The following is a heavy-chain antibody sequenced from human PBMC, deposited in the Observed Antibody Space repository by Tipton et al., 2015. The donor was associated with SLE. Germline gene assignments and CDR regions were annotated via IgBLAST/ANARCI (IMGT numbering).Heavy chain of an antibody. D-gene: IGHD1-26*01. CDR3: AREGLGPGDY. CDR2: IYHSGST. CDR1: GGSISSGGYS. V-gene: IGHV4-30-2*05. Sequence: TLSLTCAVSGGSISSGGYSWSWIRQPPGKGLEWIGYIYHSGSTYYNPSLKSRVTISVDTSKNQFSLKLSSVTAADTAVYYCAREGLGPGDYWGQGTLVTVSS. J-gene: IGHJ4*02.